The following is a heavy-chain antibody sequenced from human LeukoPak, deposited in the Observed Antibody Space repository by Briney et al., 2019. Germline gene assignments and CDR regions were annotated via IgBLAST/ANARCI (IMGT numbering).Heavy chain of an antibody. CDR2: INPNSGGT. D-gene: IGHD3-22*01. J-gene: IGHJ4*02. CDR3: ARDMDYYDSSGETDY. Sequence: ASVTVSCTASGYTFTSYYMHWVRQAPGQGLGWMGWINPNSGGTNYAQKLQGRVTMTRDTSISTAYMELSRLRSDDTAVYYCARDMDYYDSSGETDYWGQGTLVTVSS. V-gene: IGHV1-2*02. CDR1: GYTFTSYY.